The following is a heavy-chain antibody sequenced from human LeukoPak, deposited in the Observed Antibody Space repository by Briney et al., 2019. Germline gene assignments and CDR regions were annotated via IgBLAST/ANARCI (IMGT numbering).Heavy chain of an antibody. V-gene: IGHV3-21*01. CDR2: ISSSSSYI. CDR1: GFTFSSYS. D-gene: IGHD5-24*01. J-gene: IGHJ4*02. CDR3: ARSRLHPIIFDY. Sequence: GGSLRLSCAASGFTFSSYSMNWVRQAPGKGLEWVSSISSSSSYIYYADSVKGRFTISRDNAKNSLYLQMNSLRAEDTAVYYCARSRLHPIIFDYWGQGTLVTVSS.